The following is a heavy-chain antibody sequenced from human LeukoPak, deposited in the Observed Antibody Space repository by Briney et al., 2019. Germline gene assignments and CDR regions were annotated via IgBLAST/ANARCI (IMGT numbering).Heavy chain of an antibody. Sequence: KPSETLSPTCTVSGGSISSYYWNWIRQPPGKGLEWIGYIYYSGSTNYNPSLKSRVTISVDTSKNQFSLKLSAVTAADTAVYYCARSLYYYGSDSFDIWGQGTMVTVSS. CDR3: ARSLYYYGSDSFDI. CDR2: IYYSGST. D-gene: IGHD3-10*01. V-gene: IGHV4-59*01. CDR1: GGSISSYY. J-gene: IGHJ3*02.